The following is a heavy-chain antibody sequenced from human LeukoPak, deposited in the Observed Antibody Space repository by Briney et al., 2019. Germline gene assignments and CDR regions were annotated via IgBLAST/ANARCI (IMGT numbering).Heavy chain of an antibody. CDR2: IYYSGGT. Sequence: SKTLSLTCTVSGGSISSYYWNWIRQPPGKGLEWIGYIYYSGGTNYNPSLKSRVTISVDTSKNQFSLKLSSVTAADTAVYFCARRRGLDYDNWGQGTLVTVSS. J-gene: IGHJ4*02. D-gene: IGHD3/OR15-3a*01. CDR3: ARRRGLDYDN. CDR1: GGSISSYY. V-gene: IGHV4-59*08.